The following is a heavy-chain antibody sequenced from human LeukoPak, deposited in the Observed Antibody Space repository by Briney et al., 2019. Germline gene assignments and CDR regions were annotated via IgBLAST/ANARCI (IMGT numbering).Heavy chain of an antibody. Sequence: GGSLRLSCAASGFTFSSYWMHRVRQAPGKGLVWVSRINSDGSSTSYADSVKGRFTISRDNAKNTLYLQMNSLRAEDTAVYYCARGTLYSSRELDYWGQGTLVTVSS. V-gene: IGHV3-74*01. J-gene: IGHJ4*02. CDR3: ARGTLYSSRELDY. CDR2: INSDGSST. D-gene: IGHD6-13*01. CDR1: GFTFSSYW.